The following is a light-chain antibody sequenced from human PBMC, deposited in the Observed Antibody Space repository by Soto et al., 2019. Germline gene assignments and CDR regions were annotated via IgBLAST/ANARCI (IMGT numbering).Light chain of an antibody. CDR3: QQYSTYPIT. CDR2: GAS. V-gene: IGKV1-9*01. Sequence: DIQLTQSPSFLSASVGGRVTITCRASQAISSHLAWYQQKPGKAPNLLIYGASTLQSGVPSRFSGSGSGTQFTLTISSLQPDDFATYYCQQYSTYPITFGGGTKVEVK. CDR1: QAISSH. J-gene: IGKJ4*01.